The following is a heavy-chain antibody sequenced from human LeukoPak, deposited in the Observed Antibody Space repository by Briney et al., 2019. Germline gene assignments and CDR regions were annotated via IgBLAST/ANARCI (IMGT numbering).Heavy chain of an antibody. Sequence: TLSGRSISSYYWSWIRQPPGNGLECHWYIYYIGSTNYNLYRSSRVTISVGTSNNQFSLKLTSVTAADTAVYYCARTTAGGYYYGYFYYYYMDVWGKGTTVTISS. CDR3: ARTTAGGYYYGYFYYYYMDV. V-gene: IGHV4-59*01. CDR2: IYYIGST. D-gene: IGHD5-18*01. CDR1: GRSISSYY. J-gene: IGHJ6*03.